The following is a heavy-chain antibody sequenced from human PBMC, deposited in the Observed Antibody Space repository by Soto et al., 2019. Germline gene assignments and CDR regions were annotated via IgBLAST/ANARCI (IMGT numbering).Heavy chain of an antibody. Sequence: QVQLQQWGAGLLKPSETLSLTCGVYGASFSGSYWSWIRQPPGGGLEWIGEINDSGSTNYNPSLKRRVTISVDTSTSQCSLKLRSVNAADTAVYYCASGRGTENYWGQGTLVTVSS. CDR1: GASFSGSY. CDR3: ASGRGTENY. J-gene: IGHJ4*02. D-gene: IGHD3-10*01. CDR2: INDSGST. V-gene: IGHV4-34*01.